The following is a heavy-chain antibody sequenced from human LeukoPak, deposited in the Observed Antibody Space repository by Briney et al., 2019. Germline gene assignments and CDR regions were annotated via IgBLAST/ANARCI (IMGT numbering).Heavy chain of an antibody. J-gene: IGHJ6*03. V-gene: IGHV4-4*07. CDR3: ARDNLQLLEHYYYYYMDV. Sequence: SETLCLTCTVSGGSISSYYWSWIRQPAGKGLEWIGRIYTSGSTNYNPSLKSRVTMSVDTSKNQFSLKLSSVTAADTAVYYCARDNLQLLEHYYYYYMDVWGKGTTVTVSS. D-gene: IGHD1-1*01. CDR1: GGSISSYY. CDR2: IYTSGST.